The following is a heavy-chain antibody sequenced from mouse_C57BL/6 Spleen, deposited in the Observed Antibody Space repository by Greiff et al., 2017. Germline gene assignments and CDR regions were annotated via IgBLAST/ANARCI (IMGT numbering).Heavy chain of an antibody. CDR2: IDPEDGET. V-gene: IGHV14-2*01. Sequence: VQLQQSGAELVKPGASVKLSCTASGFNIKDYYMHWVKQRTEQGLEWIGRIDPEDGETKYAPKFQGQAPITADTSSNTSYLQLSRLTSEDTAVXYCARSGGLRRGDYWGQGTSVTVSS. D-gene: IGHD2-2*01. J-gene: IGHJ4*01. CDR1: GFNIKDYY. CDR3: ARSGGLRRGDY.